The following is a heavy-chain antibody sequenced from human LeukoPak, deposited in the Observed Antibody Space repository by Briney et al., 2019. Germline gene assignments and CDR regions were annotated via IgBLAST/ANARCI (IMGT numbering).Heavy chain of an antibody. D-gene: IGHD1-14*01. V-gene: IGHV2-5*01. CDR3: AHRLSVATGDYMDV. J-gene: IGHJ6*03. Sequence: SGPTLVKPTQPLTLTCTFSGFSLSSTGVGVGWIRQPPGKALEWLALIYWNDDKRYRPSLKGRLTITKDTSKNQVVLTMTNMDPVDTATYYCAHRLSVATGDYMDVWGKGTTVTVSS. CDR2: IYWNDDK. CDR1: GFSLSSTGVG.